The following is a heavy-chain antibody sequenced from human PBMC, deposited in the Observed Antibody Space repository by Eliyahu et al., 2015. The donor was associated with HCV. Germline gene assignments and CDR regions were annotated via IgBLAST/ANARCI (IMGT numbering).Heavy chain of an antibody. CDR1: XGSISIYNYY. CDR3: SRSPTHATYYKGNFYYYGMDV. Sequence: QLQLQESGPGLVKPSETLSLTCTVSXGSISIYNYYWAWIRQPPGKGLEWIGSIYYTGRAYYNPSLKSRVXISVXTSKNQFSLKLSSVTAADTALYYCSRSPTHATYYKGNFYYYGMDVWGQGTTVTVSS. D-gene: IGHD2-15*01. J-gene: IGHJ6*02. CDR2: IYYTGRA. V-gene: IGHV4-39*01.